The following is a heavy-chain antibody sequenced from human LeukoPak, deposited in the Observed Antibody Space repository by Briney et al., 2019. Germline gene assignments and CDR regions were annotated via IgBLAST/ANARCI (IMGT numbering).Heavy chain of an antibody. J-gene: IGHJ4*02. CDR3: ARVGVAVAGRFFDY. Sequence: SVKVSCKASGGTFSSYAISWVRQAPGQGLEWMGGIIPIFGTANYAQKFQGRVTITADKSTSTAYMELSSLRSEDTAVYYCARVGVAVAGRFFDYWGQGTLVTVSS. CDR1: GGTFSSYA. CDR2: IIPIFGTA. D-gene: IGHD6-19*01. V-gene: IGHV1-69*06.